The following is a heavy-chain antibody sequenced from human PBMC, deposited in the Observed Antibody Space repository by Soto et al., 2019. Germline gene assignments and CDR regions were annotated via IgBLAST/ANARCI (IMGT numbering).Heavy chain of an antibody. CDR1: GGSISNYY. Sequence: SETLSLTCTVSGGSISNYYWSWIRQHPGKGLEWIGYIYYSGSTYYNPSLKSRVTISVDTSKNQFSLKLSSVTAADTAVYYCARELRFGEDYYGMDVWGQGTTVTVSS. CDR3: ARELRFGEDYYGMDV. D-gene: IGHD3-10*01. CDR2: IYYSGST. J-gene: IGHJ6*02. V-gene: IGHV4-59*06.